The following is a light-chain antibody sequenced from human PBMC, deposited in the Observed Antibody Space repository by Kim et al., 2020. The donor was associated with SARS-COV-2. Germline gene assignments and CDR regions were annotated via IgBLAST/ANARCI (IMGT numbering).Light chain of an antibody. CDR1: QSLSSN. J-gene: IGKJ2*01. Sequence: ETLMTQSPVTLSVSPGETATLSCRASQSLSSNLAWYQQKPGQAPRLLIYGASTRATGVPARFSGSGSATDFTLTISSLQPEDFAVYYCQQYNNWPPYTFGQGTKLEIK. CDR2: GAS. CDR3: QQYNNWPPYT. V-gene: IGKV3-15*01.